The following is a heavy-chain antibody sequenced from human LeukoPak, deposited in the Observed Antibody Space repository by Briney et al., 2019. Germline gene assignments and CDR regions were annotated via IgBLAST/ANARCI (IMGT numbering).Heavy chain of an antibody. V-gene: IGHV3-7*01. J-gene: IGHJ4*02. Sequence: GGSLRLSCAASRFTFTNYAMSWVRQAPGKGLEWVANIKQDGSEKYYVDSVKGRFTISRDNAKNSLYLQMNSLRAEDTAVYYCAREYDFWSGFDYWGQGTLVTVSS. CDR3: AREYDFWSGFDY. CDR2: IKQDGSEK. CDR1: RFTFTNYA. D-gene: IGHD3-3*01.